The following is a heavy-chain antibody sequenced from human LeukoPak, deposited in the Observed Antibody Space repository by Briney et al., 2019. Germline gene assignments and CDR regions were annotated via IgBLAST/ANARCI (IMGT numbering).Heavy chain of an antibody. CDR2: INTGGSST. J-gene: IGHJ4*02. CDR1: GFTFSSYW. V-gene: IGHV3-74*01. Sequence: PGGSLRLSCAASGFTFSSYWMHWVRQVPGKGLVWVSRINTGGSSTTYADSVKGRFTISRDNAKNTLYLQMDSLRAEDTGVYYCARGNHADDYWGQGTLVTVSS. D-gene: IGHD1-14*01. CDR3: ARGNHADDY.